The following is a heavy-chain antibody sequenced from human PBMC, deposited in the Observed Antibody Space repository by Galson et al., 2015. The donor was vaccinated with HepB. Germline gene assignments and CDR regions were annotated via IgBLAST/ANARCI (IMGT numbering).Heavy chain of an antibody. J-gene: IGHJ3*01. V-gene: IGHV3-23*01. CDR3: STVNQITMILDGVFDV. CDR2: ISGSGGST. Sequence: SLRLSCAASGFMFRNFAMTWVRQAPGKGLEWVSAISGSGGSTFYADSVKGRFTVSRDNSESTVFLQMNRLRVEDTAVYYCSTVNQITMILDGVFDVWGQGTMVTVSS. D-gene: IGHD3-22*01. CDR1: GFMFRNFA.